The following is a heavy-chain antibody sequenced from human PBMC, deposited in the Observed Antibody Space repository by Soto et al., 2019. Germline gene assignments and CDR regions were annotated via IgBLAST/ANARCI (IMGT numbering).Heavy chain of an antibody. V-gene: IGHV4-34*01. J-gene: IGHJ4*02. CDR2: INHSGST. Sequence: KPSETLSLTCAVYGGSFSGYYWSWIRQPPGKGLEWIGEINHSGSTNYNPSLKSRVTISVDTSKNQFSLKLSSVTAADTAVYYCARGDLYRATYYDYVWGSYRRSWPFDYWGQGTLVTVSS. CDR1: GGSFSGYY. D-gene: IGHD3-16*02. CDR3: ARGDLYRATYYDYVWGSYRRSWPFDY.